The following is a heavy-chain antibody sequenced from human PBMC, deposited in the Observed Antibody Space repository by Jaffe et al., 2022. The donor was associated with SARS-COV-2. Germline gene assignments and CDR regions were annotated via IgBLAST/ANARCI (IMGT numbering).Heavy chain of an antibody. J-gene: IGHJ4*02. CDR1: GGSITSYY. V-gene: IGHV4-59*01. CDR3: ARDNSGYFADY. CDR2: IFYSGST. D-gene: IGHD3-22*01. Sequence: QVHLQESGPGLVKPSETLSLTCTVSGGSITSYYWSWVRQPPGKGLEWIGYIFYSGSTNYNPSLKSRVTMSVDSSSNQFSLKLSSVTAADTAVYYCARDNSGYFADYWGQGTLVTVSS.